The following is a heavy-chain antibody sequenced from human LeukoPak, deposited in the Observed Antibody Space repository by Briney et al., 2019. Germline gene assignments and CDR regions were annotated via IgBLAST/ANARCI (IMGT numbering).Heavy chain of an antibody. J-gene: IGHJ6*03. D-gene: IGHD2-15*01. CDR1: GYTFTSYY. V-gene: IGHV1-46*01. Sequence: GASVKVSCKASGYTFTSYYMHWVRQAPGQGLEWMGIINPSRGSTSYAQKFQGRVTMTRDTSTSTVYMELSRLTSEDTAVYYCARDTWGGYCSGGSCYEYYMDVWGKGTTVTISS. CDR2: INPSRGST. CDR3: ARDTWGGYCSGGSCYEYYMDV.